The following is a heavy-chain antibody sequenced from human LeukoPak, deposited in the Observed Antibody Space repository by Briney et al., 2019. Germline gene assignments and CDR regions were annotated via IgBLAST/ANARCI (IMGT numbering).Heavy chain of an antibody. Sequence: SETLSLTCTVSGGSISSGDYYWSWIRQHPGKGLEWIGYIYYSGSTYYNPSLKSRVTISVDTSKNQFSLKLSSVTAADTAVYYCASSSENYYDSSGLPDFDYWGQGTLVTVSS. CDR1: GGSISSGDYY. D-gene: IGHD3-22*01. CDR2: IYYSGST. CDR3: ASSSENYYDSSGLPDFDY. V-gene: IGHV4-31*03. J-gene: IGHJ4*02.